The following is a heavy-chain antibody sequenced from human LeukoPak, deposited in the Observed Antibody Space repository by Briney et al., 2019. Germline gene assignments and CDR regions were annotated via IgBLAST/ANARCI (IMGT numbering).Heavy chain of an antibody. Sequence: GGSLRLSCAASGFTFSSYGMHWVRQAPGKGLEWVAFIRYDGSNKYYADSVKGRFTISRDNSKNTLYLRMNSLRADDTAVYYCAKAEYGDYGGAFDIWGQGTMVTVSS. V-gene: IGHV3-30*02. D-gene: IGHD4-17*01. CDR1: GFTFSSYG. J-gene: IGHJ3*02. CDR2: IRYDGSNK. CDR3: AKAEYGDYGGAFDI.